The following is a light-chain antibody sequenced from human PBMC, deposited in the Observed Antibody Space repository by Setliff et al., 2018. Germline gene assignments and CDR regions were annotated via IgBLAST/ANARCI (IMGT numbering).Light chain of an antibody. CDR2: DVS. J-gene: IGLJ2*01. CDR3: SSFAGTNNLL. CDR1: SSDIGTYNS. V-gene: IGLV2-8*01. Sequence: QSALAQPPSASGSPGQSVTISCTGTSSDIGTYNSVSWYQLRPDRVPRLVLYDVSVRPSGVPLRFSGAKSGNTASLTVSGLETDDEAHYFCSSFAGTNNLLFGGGTQLTVL.